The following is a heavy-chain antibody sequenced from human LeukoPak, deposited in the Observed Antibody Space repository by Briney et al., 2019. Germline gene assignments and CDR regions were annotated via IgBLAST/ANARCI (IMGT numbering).Heavy chain of an antibody. J-gene: IGHJ4*02. Sequence: GGSLRLSCAASGFTFSSYGVHWVRQAPGKGLEWVANIKQDGSEKYYVDSVKGRFTISRDNAKNSLYLQMNSLRAEDTAVYYCARDRPTTNYWGQGTLVTVSS. D-gene: IGHD4-11*01. CDR1: GFTFSSYG. CDR3: ARDRPTTNY. V-gene: IGHV3-7*01. CDR2: IKQDGSEK.